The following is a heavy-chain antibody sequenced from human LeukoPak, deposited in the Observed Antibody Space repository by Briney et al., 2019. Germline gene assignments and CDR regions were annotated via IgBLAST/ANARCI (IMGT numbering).Heavy chain of an antibody. J-gene: IGHJ4*02. CDR2: ISSSGSTI. CDR3: ARAQKTAMATYFDY. Sequence: QPGGSLRLSCAASGFTFSSHNMNWVRQAPGKGLEWVSYISSSGSTIYYADSVKGRFTISRDNAKNSLYLQMNSLRAEDTAVYYCARAQKTAMATYFDYWGQGTLVTVSS. V-gene: IGHV3-48*04. CDR1: GFTFSSHN. D-gene: IGHD5-18*01.